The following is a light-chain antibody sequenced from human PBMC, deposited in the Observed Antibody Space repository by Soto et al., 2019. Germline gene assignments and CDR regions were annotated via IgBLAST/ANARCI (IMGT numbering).Light chain of an antibody. CDR1: SSNIGSNY. CDR2: RNN. J-gene: IGLJ2*01. Sequence: QSVLTQPPSASGTPGQRVTISCSGSSSNIGSNYVYWYQQLPGTAPKLLIYRNNQRPSGVPDRFSGSKSGTSASLAISGLRAEDEADYYCAAGDDRFVFGGGTKLTVL. V-gene: IGLV1-47*01. CDR3: AAGDDRFV.